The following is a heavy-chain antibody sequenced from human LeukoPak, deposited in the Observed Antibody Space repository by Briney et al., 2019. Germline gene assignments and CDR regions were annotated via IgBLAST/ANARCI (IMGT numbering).Heavy chain of an antibody. CDR1: GGSISSYY. Sequence: SETLSLTCTVSGGSISSYYRSWIRQPAGKGLEWIGRIYTSGSTNYNPSLKSRVTMSVDTSKNQFSLKLSSVTAADTAVYYCARATFTMTRNAFDIWGQGTMVTVSS. J-gene: IGHJ3*02. CDR2: IYTSGST. D-gene: IGHD3-22*01. CDR3: ARATFTMTRNAFDI. V-gene: IGHV4-4*07.